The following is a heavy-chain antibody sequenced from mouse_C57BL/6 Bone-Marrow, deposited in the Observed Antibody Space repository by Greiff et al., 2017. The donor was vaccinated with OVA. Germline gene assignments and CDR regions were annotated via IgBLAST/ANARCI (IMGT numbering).Heavy chain of an antibody. V-gene: IGHV2-2*01. J-gene: IGHJ2*01. Sequence: VKLMESGPGLVQPSQSLSITCTVSGFSLTSYGVHWVRQSPGKGLEWLGVIWSGGSTDYNAAFISRLSISKDNSKSQVFFKMNSLQADDTAIYYCARGYDYDRFDYWGQGTTLTVSS. CDR1: GFSLTSYG. D-gene: IGHD2-4*01. CDR2: IWSGGST. CDR3: ARGYDYDRFDY.